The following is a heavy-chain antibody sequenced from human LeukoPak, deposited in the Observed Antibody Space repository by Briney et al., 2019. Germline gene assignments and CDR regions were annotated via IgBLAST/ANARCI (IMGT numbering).Heavy chain of an antibody. J-gene: IGHJ3*02. CDR2: ISAYNGNT. V-gene: IGHV1-18*01. CDR3: ARGENYSGSYGHDAFDI. CDR1: GYTFTSYG. Sequence: ASVKVSCKASGYTFTSYGISWVRQAPGQGLEWMGWISAYNGNTNYAQKLQGRVTMTTDTSTSTAYMELRSLRSDDTAVYYCARGENYSGSYGHDAFDIWGQGTMVTVSS. D-gene: IGHD1-26*01.